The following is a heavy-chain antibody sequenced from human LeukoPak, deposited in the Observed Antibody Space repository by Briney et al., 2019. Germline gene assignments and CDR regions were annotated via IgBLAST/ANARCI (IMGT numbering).Heavy chain of an antibody. CDR2: IFRTGNI. D-gene: IGHD3-22*01. CDR1: GFTVSATY. J-gene: IGHJ3*01. CDR3: AGLSDDSGGPSPLAFDV. V-gene: IGHV3-66*04. Sequence: GGSLRLSCAASGFTVSATYIGWVRQAPGKGLDWVSVIFRTGNIFYADSVRGRFSISRDNSKNTLSLQMSSLRAEDTAVYLCAGLSDDSGGPSPLAFDVWGQGTMVTVAS.